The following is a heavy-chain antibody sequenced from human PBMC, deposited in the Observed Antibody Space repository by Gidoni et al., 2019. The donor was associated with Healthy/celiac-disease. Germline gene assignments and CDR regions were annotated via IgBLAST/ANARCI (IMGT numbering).Heavy chain of an antibody. V-gene: IGHV3-30*04. CDR3: ARVIFWPSSSFDY. CDR1: GFTFSSYA. Sequence: QVQLVESGGGVVQPGRSLRLSCAASGFTFSSYAMHWVRQAPGKGREWVAVISYDGSNKYYADSVKGRFTISRDNSKNTLYLQMNSLRAEDTAVYYCARVIFWPSSSFDYWGQGTLVTVSS. CDR2: ISYDGSNK. D-gene: IGHD6-13*01. J-gene: IGHJ4*02.